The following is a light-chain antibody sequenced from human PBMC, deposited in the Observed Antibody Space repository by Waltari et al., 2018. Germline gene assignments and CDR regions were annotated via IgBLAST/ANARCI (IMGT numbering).Light chain of an antibody. CDR1: QSLDVAY. Sequence: EIVLTQSPGTLSLSPGDRATLSCRADQSLDVAYVAWDQHKSGQAPRLLVYGAYYRAAAIPERFSGSGSGTDFTLTINRLEPDDFAVYYCQQYHTPPATFGQGTKLEIK. J-gene: IGKJ2*01. CDR3: QQYHTPPAT. V-gene: IGKV3-20*01. CDR2: GAY.